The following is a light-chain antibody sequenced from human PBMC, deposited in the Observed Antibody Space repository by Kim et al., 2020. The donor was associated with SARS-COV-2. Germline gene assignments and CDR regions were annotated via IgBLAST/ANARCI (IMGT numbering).Light chain of an antibody. V-gene: IGLV6-57*03. CDR1: SGSIASNY. CDR3: QSYDSSIVV. Sequence: GTPVTISVTRSSGSIASNYVQWYQQRPGSAPTTVIYEDNQRPSGVPDRFSGSIDSSSNSASLTISGLKTEDEADYYCQSYDSSIVVFGGGTQLTVL. J-gene: IGLJ2*01. CDR2: EDN.